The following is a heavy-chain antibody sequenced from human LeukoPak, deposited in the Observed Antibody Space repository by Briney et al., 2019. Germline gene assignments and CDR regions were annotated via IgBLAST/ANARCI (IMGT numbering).Heavy chain of an antibody. V-gene: IGHV3-23*01. J-gene: IGHJ4*02. CDR1: GFTFSSCA. CDR2: ISGSGGST. Sequence: GGSLRLSCAASGFTFSSCAMRWVRQAPGKGLECVSAISGSGGSTYYADSVKGRFTISRDNSKNTLYLQMNSLRVEDTAIYYCAKAYGSESLRYYFDYWGQGALVTASS. D-gene: IGHD3-10*01. CDR3: AKAYGSESLRYYFDY.